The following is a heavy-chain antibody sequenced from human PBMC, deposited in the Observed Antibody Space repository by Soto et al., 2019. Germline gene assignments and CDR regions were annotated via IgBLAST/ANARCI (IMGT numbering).Heavy chain of an antibody. CDR3: TRAYSSSFDD. CDR1: GFTFSRSN. Sequence: GSLRLSCVASGFTFSRSNMKWVRQAPGKGLEWVSSISDGSTYIYYADSVKGRFTVSRDNAKNSLYLQMDSLRVEDTAVYYCTRAYSSSFDDWGQGTLVTVSS. J-gene: IGHJ4*02. V-gene: IGHV3-21*01. CDR2: ISDGSTYI. D-gene: IGHD2-2*01.